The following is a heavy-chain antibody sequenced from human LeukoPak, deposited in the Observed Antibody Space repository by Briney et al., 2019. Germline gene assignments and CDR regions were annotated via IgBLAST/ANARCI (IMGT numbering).Heavy chain of an antibody. CDR3: ARDGALGGPALF. CDR1: GGSISSYY. Sequence: SETLSLTCTVSGGSISSYYWSWIRQPPGKGLEWIGYIYYSGSTNYNPSLKSRVTISVDTSKNQFSLKLSSVTAADTAVYYCARDGALGGPALFCGKGTTVTVSS. V-gene: IGHV4-59*01. CDR2: IYYSGST. D-gene: IGHD4-23*01. J-gene: IGHJ6*04.